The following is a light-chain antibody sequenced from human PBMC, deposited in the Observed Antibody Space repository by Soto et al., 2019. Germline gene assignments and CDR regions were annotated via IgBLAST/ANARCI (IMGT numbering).Light chain of an antibody. CDR1: QSVGSN. Sequence: EIVMTQSPATLSVSPGERPTLSCRARQSVGSNLAWYQQRPGQXPRXXIYGASNRATGIPDRFSGSGSGTDLTITISRLEPEDVEVYYCQQYGSSPRTFGQGTKVDIK. CDR3: QQYGSSPRT. V-gene: IGKV3-20*01. CDR2: GAS. J-gene: IGKJ1*01.